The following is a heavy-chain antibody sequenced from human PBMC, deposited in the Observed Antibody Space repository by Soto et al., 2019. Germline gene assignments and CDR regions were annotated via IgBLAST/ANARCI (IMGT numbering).Heavy chain of an antibody. CDR2: IYYSGST. Sequence: QVQLQESGPGLVKPSQTLSLTCTVSGGSISSGGHYWSWIRQHPGKGLEWIGYIYYSGSTYYNPSLKSRVTISVDTSKNQFSLKLSSVTAADTAVYYCASGDSSGYYPNQVIDYWGQGTLVTVSS. CDR1: GGSISSGGHY. V-gene: IGHV4-31*03. CDR3: ASGDSSGYYPNQVIDY. J-gene: IGHJ4*02. D-gene: IGHD3-22*01.